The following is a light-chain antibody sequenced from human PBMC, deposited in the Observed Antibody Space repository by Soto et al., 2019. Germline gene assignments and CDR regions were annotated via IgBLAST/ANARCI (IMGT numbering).Light chain of an antibody. CDR2: GAS. CDR3: QQYNNWPRT. CDR1: QSVGSS. Sequence: MTQSPSSLSVSPGERVTLSCRASQSVGSSLAWYQQKPGQAPRLLISGASTRATGIPARFSGSGSGTEFTLTINSLQSEDFAVYYCQQYNNWPRTFGQGTKVDIK. J-gene: IGKJ1*01. V-gene: IGKV3D-15*01.